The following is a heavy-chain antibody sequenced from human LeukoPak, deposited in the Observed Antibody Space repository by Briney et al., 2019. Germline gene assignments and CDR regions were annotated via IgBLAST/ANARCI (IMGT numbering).Heavy chain of an antibody. D-gene: IGHD3-22*01. CDR3: ARGFGYYYASSGSLFDY. CDR2: ISSSSSYI. V-gene: IGHV3-21*01. Sequence: TGGSLRLSCAASGFTFSSYSMNWVRQAPGKGLEWVTSISSSSSYIYYADSVKGRFTISRDNAKNSLYLQMNSLRAEDTAVYYCARGFGYYYASSGSLFDYWGQGTLVTVSS. J-gene: IGHJ4*02. CDR1: GFTFSSYS.